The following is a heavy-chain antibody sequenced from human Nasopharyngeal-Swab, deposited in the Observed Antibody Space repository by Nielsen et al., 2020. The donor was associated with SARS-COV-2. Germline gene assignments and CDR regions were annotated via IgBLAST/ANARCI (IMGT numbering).Heavy chain of an antibody. V-gene: IGHV4-59*08. CDR2: IYYSGST. J-gene: IGHJ4*02. CDR1: GGSISSYY. D-gene: IGHD6-19*01. CDR3: ARMRIAVAGFDS. Sequence: SETLSLTCTVSGGSISSYYWSWIRQPPGKGLEWIGYIYYSGSTNYNPSLKSRVTISVDTSKNQFSLKLSSVTAADTAVYYCARMRIAVAGFDSWGQGTLVTVSS.